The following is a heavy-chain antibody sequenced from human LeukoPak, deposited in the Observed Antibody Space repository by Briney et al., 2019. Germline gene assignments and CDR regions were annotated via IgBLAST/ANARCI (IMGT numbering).Heavy chain of an antibody. V-gene: IGHV4-59*01. CDR2: VYYSGGT. D-gene: IGHD3-10*01. Sequence: TTSETLSLTCTVSGGSISPYYWNWIRQPPGKGLEWIGHVYYSGGTNYNPSLKSRVTISVDTSKTQFFLKLSSVTAADTAVYYCARGKYYFDYWGQGTLVTVSS. J-gene: IGHJ4*02. CDR3: ARGKYYFDY. CDR1: GGSISPYY.